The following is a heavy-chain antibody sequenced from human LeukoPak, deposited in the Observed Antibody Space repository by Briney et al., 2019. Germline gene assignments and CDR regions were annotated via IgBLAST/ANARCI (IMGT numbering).Heavy chain of an antibody. CDR3: ARHDDVLVVAVGVPLDAFDL. V-gene: IGHV4-39*01. J-gene: IGHJ3*01. CDR2: ICYSGST. CDR1: GGSISSSSYY. Sequence: PSETLSLTCTDSGGSISSSSYYWGWIRQPPGKGLEWIGTICYSGSTYYNPSLKSRVTISVDTSKNQFSLKLSSVTAADTAVYYCARHDDVLVVAVGVPLDAFDLWGQGTMVTVSS. D-gene: IGHD2-15*01.